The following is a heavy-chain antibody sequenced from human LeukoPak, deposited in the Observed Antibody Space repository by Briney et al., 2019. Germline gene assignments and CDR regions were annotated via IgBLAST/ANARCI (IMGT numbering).Heavy chain of an antibody. CDR1: GGSFSGYY. J-gene: IGHJ4*02. Sequence: SETLSLTCAVYGGSFSGYYWSWLRQPPGKGLEWIGEINHSGSTNYNPSLKSRVTISVDTSKNQFSLKLSSVTAADTAVYYCARTRIVGASPLGYWGQGTLVTVSS. CDR2: INHSGST. V-gene: IGHV4-34*01. D-gene: IGHD1-26*01. CDR3: ARTRIVGASPLGY.